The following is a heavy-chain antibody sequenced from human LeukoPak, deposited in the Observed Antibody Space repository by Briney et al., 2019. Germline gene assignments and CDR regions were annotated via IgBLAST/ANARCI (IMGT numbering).Heavy chain of an antibody. CDR3: ARDLMATDIVVVPAAMAPDYYYYMDV. CDR1: GYTFTGYY. CDR2: INPNSGGT. D-gene: IGHD2-2*01. Sequence: VASVQVSCKASGYTFTGYYMHWVRQAPGQGLEWRGWINPNSGGTNYAQKFQGRVTMTRDTSISTAYMELSRLRSDDTAVYYCARDLMATDIVVVPAAMAPDYYYYMDVWGKGTTVTVSS. J-gene: IGHJ6*03. V-gene: IGHV1-2*02.